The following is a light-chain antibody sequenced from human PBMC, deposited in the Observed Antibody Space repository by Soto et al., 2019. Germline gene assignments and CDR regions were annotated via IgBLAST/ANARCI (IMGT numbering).Light chain of an antibody. Sequence: QSALTQPASMSGSPGQSITISCTGTSSDVDGYNYVSWYQQHPGKAPKLIIYDVSHRPSGVSNRFSGSKSGNTASLTISGLQAEDEADYYCSSYTSSSLYVFGTGTKLPVL. CDR1: SSDVDGYNY. J-gene: IGLJ1*01. CDR2: DVS. V-gene: IGLV2-14*03. CDR3: SSYTSSSLYV.